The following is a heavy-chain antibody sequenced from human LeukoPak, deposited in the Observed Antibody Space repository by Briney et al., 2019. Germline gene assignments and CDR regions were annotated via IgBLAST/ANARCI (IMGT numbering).Heavy chain of an antibody. CDR2: IIPIFGTA. V-gene: IGHV1-69*05. J-gene: IGHJ5*02. Sequence: SVKVSCKASGGTFSSYAISWVRQAPGPGLEWMGRIIPIFGTANYAQKFQGRVTITTDESTSTAYMELSSLRSEDTAVYYCCSGYSYEFSDPWGQGTLVTVSS. CDR3: CSGYSYEFSDP. CDR1: GGTFSSYA. D-gene: IGHD5-18*01.